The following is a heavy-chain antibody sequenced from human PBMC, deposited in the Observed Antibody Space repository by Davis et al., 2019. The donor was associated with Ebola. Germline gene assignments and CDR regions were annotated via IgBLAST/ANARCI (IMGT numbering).Heavy chain of an antibody. CDR2: IRSKANSYAT. CDR1: GFTFSSYS. D-gene: IGHD2-15*01. CDR3: TRLKVLVAAVDDYYYGMDV. Sequence: GESLKISCAASGFTFSSYSMNWVRQASGKGLEWVGRIRSKANSYATAYAASVKGRFTISRDDSKNTAYLQMNSLKTEDTAVYYCTRLKVLVAAVDDYYYGMDVWGQGTTVTVSS. V-gene: IGHV3-73*01. J-gene: IGHJ6*02.